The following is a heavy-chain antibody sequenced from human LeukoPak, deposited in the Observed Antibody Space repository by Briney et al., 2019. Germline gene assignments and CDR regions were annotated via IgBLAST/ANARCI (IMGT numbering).Heavy chain of an antibody. CDR1: GYIFTTYW. V-gene: IGHV5-51*01. CDR3: GTKWLGLNGAFDI. Sequence: KPGESLQISCQSSGYIFTTYWIGWVRQLPGKGLEWMGVFYPGDSDTRYSPSFQGQVIISADKSISTAYLQWSSLKASDTAVYYCGTKWLGLNGAFDIWGQGTVVTVSS. CDR2: FYPGDSDT. D-gene: IGHD6-19*01. J-gene: IGHJ3*02.